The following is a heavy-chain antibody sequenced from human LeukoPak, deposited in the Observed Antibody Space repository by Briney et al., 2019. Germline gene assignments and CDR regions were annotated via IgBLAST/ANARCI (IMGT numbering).Heavy chain of an antibody. V-gene: IGHV3-30-3*01. D-gene: IGHD3-10*01. Sequence: GGSLRLSCAASGSTFSNYAIHWVRQAPGKGLEWVAVILYDGSKKYYADSVKGRFTISRDNSENTLYLQMNTLRAEDTAVYYCARDPVRGVIDYFDYWGQGSLVTVSS. CDR2: ILYDGSKK. CDR1: GSTFSNYA. CDR3: ARDPVRGVIDYFDY. J-gene: IGHJ4*02.